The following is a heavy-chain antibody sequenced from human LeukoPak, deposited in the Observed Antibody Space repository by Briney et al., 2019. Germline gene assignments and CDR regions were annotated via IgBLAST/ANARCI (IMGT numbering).Heavy chain of an antibody. D-gene: IGHD1-7*01. CDR1: GGTFSIYA. V-gene: IGHV1-24*01. CDR2: FDPEDGET. J-gene: IGHJ4*02. CDR3: ATHTRITGTLGAFDY. Sequence: ASVKVSFKASGGTFSIYAISWVRQAPGQGLEWMGGFDPEDGETIYAQKFQGRVTMTEDTSTDTAYMELSSLRSEDTAVYYCATHTRITGTLGAFDYWGQGTLVTVSS.